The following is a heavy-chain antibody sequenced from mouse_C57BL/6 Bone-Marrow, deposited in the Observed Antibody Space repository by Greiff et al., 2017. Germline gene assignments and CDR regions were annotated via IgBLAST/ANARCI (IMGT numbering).Heavy chain of an antibody. CDR1: GYTFTSYW. J-gene: IGHJ1*03. Sequence: VKLQQSGAELVMPGASVKLSCKASGYTFTSYWMHWVKQRPGQGLEWIGEIDPSDSYTNYNQKFKGKSTLTVDKSSSTAYMQLSSLTSEDSAVYYCARIKTISVWGTGTTVTVSS. CDR2: IDPSDSYT. CDR3: ARIKTISV. V-gene: IGHV1-69*01. D-gene: IGHD1-1*02.